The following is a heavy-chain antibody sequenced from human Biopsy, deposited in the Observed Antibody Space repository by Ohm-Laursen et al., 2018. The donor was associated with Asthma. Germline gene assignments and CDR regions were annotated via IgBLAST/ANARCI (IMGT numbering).Heavy chain of an antibody. Sequence: SETLSLTWTVSGGSISSSSYYWGWIRRPPGKGLEFIGTIYYSGSTYYNPSLKSRVTLSVDASKNQFSLKLTSVTAADTAVYYCVSPPGYWGQGTRVTVSS. CDR1: GGSISSSSYY. CDR3: VSPPGY. CDR2: IYYSGST. V-gene: IGHV4-39*01. J-gene: IGHJ4*02.